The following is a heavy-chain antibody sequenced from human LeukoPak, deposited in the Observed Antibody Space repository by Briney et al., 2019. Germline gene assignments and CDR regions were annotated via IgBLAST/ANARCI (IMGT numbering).Heavy chain of an antibody. J-gene: IGHJ6*03. D-gene: IGHD3-16*01. V-gene: IGHV3-30*02. CDR1: GFTFSSCG. CDR3: AKDYASRYYYMDV. Sequence: GGSLRLSCAASGFTFSSCGMHWVRQAPGKGLEWVAFSRYDGINTYYADSVKGRFTISRDNSKNTLYLHMNSLRADDTAVYYCAKDYASRYYYMDVWGKGTTVTVSS. CDR2: SRYDGINT.